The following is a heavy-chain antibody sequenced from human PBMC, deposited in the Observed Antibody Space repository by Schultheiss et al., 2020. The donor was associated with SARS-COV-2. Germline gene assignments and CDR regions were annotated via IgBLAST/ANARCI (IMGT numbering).Heavy chain of an antibody. CDR1: EFTFSSNA. CDR3: ARDRGGHPGY. CDR2: ISSSSSTI. Sequence: GESLKISCVASEFTFSSNAMSWVRQAPGKGLEWVSYISSSSSTIYYADSVKGRFTISRDNAKNSLYLQMNSLRAEDTAVYYCARDRGGHPGYWGQGTLVTVSS. D-gene: IGHD3-16*01. J-gene: IGHJ4*02. V-gene: IGHV3-48*01.